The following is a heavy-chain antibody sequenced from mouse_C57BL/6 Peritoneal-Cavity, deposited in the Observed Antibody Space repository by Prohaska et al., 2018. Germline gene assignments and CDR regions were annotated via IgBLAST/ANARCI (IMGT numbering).Heavy chain of an antibody. Sequence: HGKSLEWIGYINPNNGGTSYNQKFKGKATLTVNKSSSTAYMELRSQTSEDSAGYYCARGRMILVDYWGQGTTLTV. V-gene: IGHV1-22*01. J-gene: IGHJ2*01. CDR2: INPNNGGT. CDR3: ARGRMILVDY. D-gene: IGHD2-4*01.